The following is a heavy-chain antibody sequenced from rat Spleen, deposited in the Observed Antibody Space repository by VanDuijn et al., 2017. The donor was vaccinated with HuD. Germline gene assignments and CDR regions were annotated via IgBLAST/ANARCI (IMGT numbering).Heavy chain of an antibody. J-gene: IGHJ4*01. CDR3: AIPHNYRYVMNV. CDR2: ISYEGTTN. D-gene: IGHD1-10*01. V-gene: IGHV5-22*01. Sequence: EVQLVESGGGLVQPGRSMKLSCAASGFTFSDYYMAWVRQAPKKGLEWVATISYEGTTNYYGDSVKGRFTISRDNAKSTLYLQMNRLRSEDTATYFCAIPHNYRYVMNVWGHGASVTVSS. CDR1: GFTFSDYY.